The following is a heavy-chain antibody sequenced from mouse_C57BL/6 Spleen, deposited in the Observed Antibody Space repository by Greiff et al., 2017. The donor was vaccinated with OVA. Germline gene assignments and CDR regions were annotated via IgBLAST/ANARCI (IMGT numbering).Heavy chain of an antibody. CDR3: ARKLTGLFDY. CDR1: GYTFTSYW. J-gene: IGHJ2*01. Sequence: QVQLQQPGAELVMPGASVKLSCKASGYTFTSYWMHWVKLRPGQGLEWIGEIDPSDSYTNYNQKFKGKSTLTVDKSSSTAYMQLSSLTSEDSAVYYCARKLTGLFDYWGQGTTLTVSS. D-gene: IGHD4-1*01. CDR2: IDPSDSYT. V-gene: IGHV1-69*01.